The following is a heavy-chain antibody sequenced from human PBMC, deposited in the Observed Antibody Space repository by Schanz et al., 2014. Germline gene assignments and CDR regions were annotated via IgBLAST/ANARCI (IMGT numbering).Heavy chain of an antibody. D-gene: IGHD3-16*02. V-gene: IGHV1-18*01. CDR2: ISVYNHNK. J-gene: IGHJ4*02. CDR3: ARDRRVFDRDDLYYFDS. CDR1: GYTFTTYA. Sequence: QVQLVQSGAEVKKPGASVRVSCKASGYTFTTYAMSWVRQAPGQGLEWMGWISVYNHNKEYDQKFQGRVTMTTDTSTSTAYMALTDLRSDDTAVYYCARDRRVFDRDDLYYFDSWGQGTLVTVSS.